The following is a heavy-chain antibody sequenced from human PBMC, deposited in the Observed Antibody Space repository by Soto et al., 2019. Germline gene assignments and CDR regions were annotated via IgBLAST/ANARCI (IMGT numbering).Heavy chain of an antibody. V-gene: IGHV4-61*01. CDR2: IYYSGST. D-gene: IGHD3-3*01. CDR3: ARSTYYDFWSGSQHDAFDI. CDR1: GGSVSSGSYY. J-gene: IGHJ3*02. Sequence: SETLSLTCTVSGGSVSSGSYYWSWIRQPPGKGLEWIGYIYYSGSTNYNPSLKSRVTISVDTSKNQFSLKLSSVTAADTAVYYCARSTYYDFWSGSQHDAFDIWGQGTMVTVSS.